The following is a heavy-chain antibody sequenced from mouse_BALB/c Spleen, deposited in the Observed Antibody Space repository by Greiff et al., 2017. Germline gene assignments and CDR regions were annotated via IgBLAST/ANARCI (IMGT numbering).Heavy chain of an antibody. V-gene: IGHV1-80*01. CDR2: IYPGDGDT. D-gene: IGHD1-2*01. J-gene: IGHJ2*01. CDR1: GYAFSSYW. CDR3: ARFTATDYYFDY. Sequence: VQLQQSGAELVRPGSSVKISCKASGYAFSSYWMNWVKQRPGQGLEWIGQIYPGDGDTNYNGKFKGKATLTADKSSSTAYMQLSSLTSEDSAVYFCARFTATDYYFDYWGQGTTLTVSS.